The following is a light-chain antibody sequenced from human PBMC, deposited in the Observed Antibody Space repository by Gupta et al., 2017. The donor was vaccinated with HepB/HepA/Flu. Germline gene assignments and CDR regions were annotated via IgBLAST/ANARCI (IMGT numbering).Light chain of an antibody. CDR2: LGS. CDR3: LPSLPPPPWP. J-gene: IGKJ1*01. CDR1: QSLLHSNGYTY. Sequence: DIGITQSPLSRPVTPGEPASISCRSSQSLLHSNGYTYLDWSLPQSGPSPQVLFYLGSNRASGVPARFGGRGSGSGFPLPVRGLAACALAFSCFLPSLPPPPWPFCPGTSLEIK. V-gene: IGKV2-28*01.